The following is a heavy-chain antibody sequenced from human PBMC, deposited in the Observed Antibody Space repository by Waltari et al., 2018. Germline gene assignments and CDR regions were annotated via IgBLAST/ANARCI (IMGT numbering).Heavy chain of an antibody. D-gene: IGHD2-15*01. CDR1: GYTFTSYD. CDR2: MNPNSGNT. Sequence: QVQLVQSGAEVKKPGASVKVSCKASGYTFTSYDINWVRQATGQGLEWMGWMNPNSGNTGYAQKVQGRVTITRNTSISTAYMELSSLRSEDTAVYYCARGRRGYCSGGSCHFDYWGQGTLVTVSS. V-gene: IGHV1-8*03. CDR3: ARGRRGYCSGGSCHFDY. J-gene: IGHJ4*02.